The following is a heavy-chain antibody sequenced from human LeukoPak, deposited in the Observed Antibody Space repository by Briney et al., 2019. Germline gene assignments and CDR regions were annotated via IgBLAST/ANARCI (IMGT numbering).Heavy chain of an antibody. CDR3: ARESHAGYCSSTSCSDAFDI. V-gene: IGHV4-61*01. CDR2: IYYSGST. Sequence: SETLSLTCTVSGGSVSSGSYYWSWIRQPPGKGLEWIGYIYYSGSTNYNPSLKSRVTISVDTSKNQFSLKLSSVTAADTAVYYCARESHAGYCSSTSCSDAFDIWGQGTMVTVSS. CDR1: GGSVSSGSYY. J-gene: IGHJ3*02. D-gene: IGHD2-2*01.